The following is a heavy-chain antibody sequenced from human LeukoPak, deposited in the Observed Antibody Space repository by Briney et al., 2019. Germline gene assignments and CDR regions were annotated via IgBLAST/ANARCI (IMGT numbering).Heavy chain of an antibody. CDR2: INAGNGNT. V-gene: IGHV1-3*01. D-gene: IGHD6-19*01. CDR1: GYTFTSYA. CDR3: ARDLGEEQWLVSVGPLFDY. Sequence: ASVKVSCKASGYTFTSYAMHWVRQAPGQRLEWMGWINAGNGNTKYSQKFQGRVTITRDTSASTAYMELSSLRSEDTAVYYCARDLGEEQWLVSVGPLFDYWGQGTLVTVSS. J-gene: IGHJ4*02.